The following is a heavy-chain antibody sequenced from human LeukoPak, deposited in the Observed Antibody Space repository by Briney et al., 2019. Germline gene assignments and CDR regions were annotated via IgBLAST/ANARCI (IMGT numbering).Heavy chain of an antibody. Sequence: GGSLRLSCAASGFSVSSNYMSWVCQAPGKGLEWVSVIYSGGSTYYADSVKGRFTISRDNSKNTVYLRMNSLRAEDTAVYYCARDLNYDSASWGQGTLVTVSA. CDR3: ARDLNYDSAS. CDR2: IYSGGST. J-gene: IGHJ5*02. CDR1: GFSVSSNY. D-gene: IGHD3-22*01. V-gene: IGHV3-53*01.